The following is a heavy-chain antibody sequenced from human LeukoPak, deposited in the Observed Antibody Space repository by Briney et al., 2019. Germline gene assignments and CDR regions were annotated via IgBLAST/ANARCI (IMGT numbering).Heavy chain of an antibody. CDR3: ARDGISAGLDY. J-gene: IGHJ4*02. V-gene: IGHV4-30-4*08. Sequence: PSETLSLTCTVSGGSISSGDYYWSWIRQPPGKGLEWIGYIYYSGNTYYNPSLKSRVTISVDTSKNQFSLKLSSVTAADTAVYYCARDGISAGLDYWGQGTLVTVSS. CDR1: GGSISSGDYY. CDR2: IYYSGNT. D-gene: IGHD6-13*01.